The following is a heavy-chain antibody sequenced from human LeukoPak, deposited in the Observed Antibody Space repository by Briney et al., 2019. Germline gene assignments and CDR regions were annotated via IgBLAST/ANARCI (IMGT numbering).Heavy chain of an antibody. Sequence: GGSLRLSCAASGFTFSSYSMNWVRQAPGKGLEWVSYISSSSSTIYYADSVKGRFTISRDNAKNSLYLQMNSLRAEDTAVYYCAKARAATHCSGGSCYFDYWGQGTLVTVSS. J-gene: IGHJ4*02. CDR3: AKARAATHCSGGSCYFDY. CDR2: ISSSSSTI. V-gene: IGHV3-48*01. D-gene: IGHD2-15*01. CDR1: GFTFSSYS.